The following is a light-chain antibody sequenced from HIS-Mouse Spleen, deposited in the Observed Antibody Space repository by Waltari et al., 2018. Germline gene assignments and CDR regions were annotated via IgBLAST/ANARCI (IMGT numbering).Light chain of an antibody. CDR3: CSYAGSYTGV. V-gene: IGLV2-11*01. CDR1: SSDVGGFNY. J-gene: IGLJ1*01. CDR2: DVR. Sequence: QSALTQPRSVSGSPGQSVTISCTGTSSDVGGFNYVSWYQQHPGKAPKLMIYDVRKRPSGVPDRVSCTKSGNTASLTIAGLQADDEADYYCCSYAGSYTGVFGTGTKVTVL.